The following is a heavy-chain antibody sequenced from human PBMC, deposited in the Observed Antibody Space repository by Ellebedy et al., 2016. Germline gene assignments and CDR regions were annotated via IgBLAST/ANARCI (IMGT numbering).Heavy chain of an antibody. D-gene: IGHD5/OR15-5a*01. V-gene: IGHV4-59*08. CDR2: IYFSGST. CDR1: GGSTSNYY. J-gene: IGHJ4*02. CDR3: ARLIAVSQITDYFDY. Sequence: SETLSLTCTVSGGSTSNYYWSWIRQAPGKGLEWIGCIYFSGSTNYNPSLKSRVPISLDTSKKHFSLHLSSVTAADTAVYYCARLIAVSQITDYFDYWGQGALVTVSS.